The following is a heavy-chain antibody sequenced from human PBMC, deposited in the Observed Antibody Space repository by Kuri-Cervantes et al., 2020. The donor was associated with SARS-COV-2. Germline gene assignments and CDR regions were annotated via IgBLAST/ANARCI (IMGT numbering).Heavy chain of an antibody. CDR1: GFTFSSYS. CDR2: IRSGSSTV. CDR3: ARGGDIVVLPAAIGYYYGMDV. J-gene: IGHJ6*02. D-gene: IGHD2-2*01. Sequence: GESLKISCAASGFTFSSYSMNWVRQAPGKGLEWISYIRSGSSTVYYADSVKGRFTISRDNAKNSLYLQMNSLRAEDTAVYYCARGGDIVVLPAAIGYYYGMDVWGQGTTVTVSS. V-gene: IGHV3-48*01.